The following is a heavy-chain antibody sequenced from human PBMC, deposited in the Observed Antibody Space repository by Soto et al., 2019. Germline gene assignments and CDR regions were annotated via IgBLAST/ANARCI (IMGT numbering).Heavy chain of an antibody. J-gene: IGHJ4*02. V-gene: IGHV3-23*01. CDR1: GFTFNNYA. CDR2: ISNTGGGT. CDR3: AKARLAGNFDY. Sequence: PGGALRLSCAASGFTFNNYAMNWVRQAPGMGREGVATISNTGGGTYYAVSVNGRFTISRANSTPTLSLQMSSLRLEDTPVYYCAKARLAGNFDYWGQGTQVTVSS.